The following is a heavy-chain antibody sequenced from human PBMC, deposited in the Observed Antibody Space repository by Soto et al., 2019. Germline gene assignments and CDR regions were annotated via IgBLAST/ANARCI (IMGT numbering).Heavy chain of an antibody. CDR1: GFTFSSYA. CDR2: ISGSGGST. J-gene: IGHJ6*02. D-gene: IGHD1-26*01. Sequence: AGGSLRLSCAASGFTFSSYAMSWVRQAPGKGLEWVSAISGSGGSTYYADSVKGRFTISRDNSKNTLYLQMNSLRAEDTAVYYCAKDPAVGAAYYYYGMDVWGQGTTVTVSS. V-gene: IGHV3-23*01. CDR3: AKDPAVGAAYYYYGMDV.